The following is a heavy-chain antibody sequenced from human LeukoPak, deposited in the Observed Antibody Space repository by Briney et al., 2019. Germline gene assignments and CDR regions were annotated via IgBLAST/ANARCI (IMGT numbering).Heavy chain of an antibody. J-gene: IGHJ3*02. CDR2: ISYDGSNK. D-gene: IGHD3-10*01. V-gene: IGHV3-30-3*01. CDR3: AKDFYYGSGTYSGAFDI. Sequence: GGSLRLSCAASGFTFSSYAMHWVRQAPGKGLEWVAVISYDGSNKYYADSVKGRFTISRDNSKNTLYLQMNSLRAEDTAVYYCAKDFYYGSGTYSGAFDIWGQGTMVSVSS. CDR1: GFTFSSYA.